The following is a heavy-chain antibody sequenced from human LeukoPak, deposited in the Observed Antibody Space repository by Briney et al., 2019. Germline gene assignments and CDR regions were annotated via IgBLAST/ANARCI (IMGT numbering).Heavy chain of an antibody. V-gene: IGHV4-38-2*02. CDR3: ARVMGYCSGGGCYSFDY. CDR2: IYHSGST. CDR1: GGSISSYY. J-gene: IGHJ4*02. Sequence: PSETLSLTCTVSGGSISSYYWSWIRQPPGRGLEWIGSIYHSGSTYYNPSLKSRVTISVDTSKNQFSLKLSSVTAADTAVYYCARVMGYCSGGGCYSFDYWGQGTLVTVSS. D-gene: IGHD2-15*01.